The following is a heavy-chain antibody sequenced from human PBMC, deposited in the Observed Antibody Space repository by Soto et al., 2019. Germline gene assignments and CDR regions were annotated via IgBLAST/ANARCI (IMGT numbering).Heavy chain of an antibody. J-gene: IGHJ5*02. CDR2: IFYNGNT. CDR1: GGSLSSSSYY. D-gene: IGHD3-10*01. V-gene: IGHV4-39*01. CDR3: ANTYGSGSYNLFDP. Sequence: SETLSLTCTVSGGSLSSSSYYWGWIRQPPGKGLEWIGNIFYNGNTYYNPSLKSRVTISVDTSKNQFSLKLSSVTAADTAVYYCANTYGSGSYNLFDPWGQGTLVTVSS.